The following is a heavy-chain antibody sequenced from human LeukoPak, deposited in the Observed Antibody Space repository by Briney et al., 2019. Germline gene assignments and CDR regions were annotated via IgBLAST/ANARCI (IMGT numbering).Heavy chain of an antibody. CDR3: ASGYSSGSLPFDY. J-gene: IGHJ4*02. CDR1: GFTFSDYY. CDR2: ISSSGSTI. D-gene: IGHD6-19*01. Sequence: GGSLRLSCAASGFTFSDYYMSWIRQAPGKGLEWVSYISSSGSTIYYADSVKGRFAISRDNAKNSLYLQMNSLRAEDTAVYYCASGYSSGSLPFDYWGQGTLVTVSS. V-gene: IGHV3-11*01.